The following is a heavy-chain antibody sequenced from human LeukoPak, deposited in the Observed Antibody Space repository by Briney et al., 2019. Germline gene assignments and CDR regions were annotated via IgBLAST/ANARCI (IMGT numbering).Heavy chain of an antibody. CDR3: ASGGGSYGGYYFDY. CDR2: IYYSGST. CDR1: GGSISSYY. Sequence: SETLSLTCTVSGGSISSYYWSWIRQPPGKGLEWIGYIYYSGSTNYNPSLKSRVTISVDTSKNQFSLKLSSVTAADTAVYYCASGGGSYGGYYFDYWGQGTLVTVSS. V-gene: IGHV4-59*08. J-gene: IGHJ4*02. D-gene: IGHD1-26*01.